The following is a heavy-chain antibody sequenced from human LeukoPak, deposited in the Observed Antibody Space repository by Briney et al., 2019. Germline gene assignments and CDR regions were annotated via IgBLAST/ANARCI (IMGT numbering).Heavy chain of an antibody. Sequence: GGSLGLSCAASGFTVSSNYMSWVRQAPGKGLEWVSVIYSGGSTYYADSVKGRFTISRDNSKNTLYLQMNSLRAEDTAVYYCARDPKAGAFDIWGQGTMVTVSS. CDR3: ARDPKAGAFDI. CDR2: IYSGGST. D-gene: IGHD3-10*01. J-gene: IGHJ3*02. V-gene: IGHV3-66*01. CDR1: GFTVSSNY.